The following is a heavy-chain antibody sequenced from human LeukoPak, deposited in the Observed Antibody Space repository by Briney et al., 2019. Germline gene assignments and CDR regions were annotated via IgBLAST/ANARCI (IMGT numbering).Heavy chain of an antibody. Sequence: SESLSLSCTASGCSISSYYWSWIRQPPGKGLEWIGYIYYSGSTNYNPSLKSRVTISVHTPKNQFSLKLSSVTAADTAVYYCARLVRAVAGSNSFDPGGQGTLVTVSS. V-gene: IGHV4-59*08. J-gene: IGHJ5*02. CDR3: ARLVRAVAGSNSFDP. CDR1: GCSISSYY. D-gene: IGHD6-19*01. CDR2: IYYSGST.